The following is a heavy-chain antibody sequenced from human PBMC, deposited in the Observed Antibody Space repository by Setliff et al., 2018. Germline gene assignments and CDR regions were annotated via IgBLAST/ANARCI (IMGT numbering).Heavy chain of an antibody. V-gene: IGHV5-51*01. CDR2: IFPGDSDT. J-gene: IGHJ4*02. Sequence: GESLKISCKGSRYSFTSYWIAWVRQMPGKGLEWMGIIFPGDSDTRYSPSFQGQVTLSADKSISTAYLQWSSLKASDTAIYYCARADSYYGRIGYFDYWGQGALVTVSS. CDR3: ARADSYYGRIGYFDY. CDR1: RYSFTSYW. D-gene: IGHD3-22*01.